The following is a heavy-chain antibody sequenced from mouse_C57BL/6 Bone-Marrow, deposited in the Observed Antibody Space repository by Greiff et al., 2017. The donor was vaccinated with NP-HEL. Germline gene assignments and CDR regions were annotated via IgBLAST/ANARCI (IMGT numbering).Heavy chain of an antibody. V-gene: IGHV1-64*01. CDR3: ASYDYDDWFAY. J-gene: IGHJ3*01. D-gene: IGHD2-4*01. CDR2: IHPNSGST. CDR1: GYTFTSYW. Sequence: VQLQQPGAELVKPGASVKLSCKASGYTFTSYWMHWVKQRPGQGLEWIGMIHPNSGSTNYNEKFKSKATLTVDKSSSTAYMQLSSLPSEDSAVYYCASYDYDDWFAYWGQGTLVTVSA.